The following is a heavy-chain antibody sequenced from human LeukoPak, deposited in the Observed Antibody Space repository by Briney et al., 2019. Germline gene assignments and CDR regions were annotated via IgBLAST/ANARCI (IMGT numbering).Heavy chain of an antibody. Sequence: KAGGSLRLSCAASGFTFSDYCMSWIRQAPGRGLEWVSYISSSGSTIYYADSVKGRFTISRDNAKSSLYLQMNSLRAEDTAVYYCARLYGSGSPPGGPDYWGQGTLVTVSS. J-gene: IGHJ4*02. CDR3: ARLYGSGSPPGGPDY. CDR2: ISSSGSTI. V-gene: IGHV3-11*04. CDR1: GFTFSDYC. D-gene: IGHD3-10*01.